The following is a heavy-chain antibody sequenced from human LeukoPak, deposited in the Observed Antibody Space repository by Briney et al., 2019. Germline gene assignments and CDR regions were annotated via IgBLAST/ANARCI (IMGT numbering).Heavy chain of an antibody. D-gene: IGHD1-26*01. CDR1: GFTFSNYG. J-gene: IGHJ3*02. V-gene: IGHV3-30*02. Sequence: GGSLRLSCAASGFTFSNYGMHWVRQAPGKGLEWVASIRYDGFNKYYADSLKGRFTISRDNSKNTLYLQMNSLRAEDTAVYYCAKKAIVGATVDAFDIWGQGTMVIVSS. CDR3: AKKAIVGATVDAFDI. CDR2: IRYDGFNK.